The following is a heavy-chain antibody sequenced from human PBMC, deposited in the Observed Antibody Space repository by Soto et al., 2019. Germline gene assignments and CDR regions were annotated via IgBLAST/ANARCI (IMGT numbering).Heavy chain of an antibody. Sequence: AASVKVSCKASGYIFVNYGIALVRQAPGQGLEWMGWISPYTGNTHSASKVQGRLTMTTDTSASTAYMDLGSLTSDDTAVYYCVMVDNYVTPTPQDVWGQGTTVTAP. CDR3: VMVDNYVTPTPQDV. J-gene: IGHJ6*02. CDR1: GYIFVNYG. CDR2: ISPYTGNT. V-gene: IGHV1-18*01. D-gene: IGHD3-16*01.